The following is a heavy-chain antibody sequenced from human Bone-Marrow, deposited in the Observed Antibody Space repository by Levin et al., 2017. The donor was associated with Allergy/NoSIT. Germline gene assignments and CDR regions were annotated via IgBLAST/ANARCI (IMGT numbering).Heavy chain of an antibody. J-gene: IGHJ5*02. D-gene: IGHD5-12*01. V-gene: IGHV1-3*01. CDR2: INPVNGNT. CDR3: SSDVIPRRSSRQWLPLAWFDP. Sequence: ASVKVSCKASGYSFTHYAIHWVRQAPGQRLEWMGWINPVNGNTKYSQNFQGRVTITKDTSASTAYVELSSLRSEDTAVYYCSSDVIPRRSSRQWLPLAWFDPWGLGALVTVSS. CDR1: GYSFTHYA.